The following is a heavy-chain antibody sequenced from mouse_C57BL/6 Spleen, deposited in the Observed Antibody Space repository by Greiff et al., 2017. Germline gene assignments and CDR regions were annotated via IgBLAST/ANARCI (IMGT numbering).Heavy chain of an antibody. CDR1: GFTFSSYT. CDR3: ARGGVTTRDYAMDY. D-gene: IGHD2-2*01. V-gene: IGHV5-9*01. Sequence: DVQLVESGGGLVKPGGSLKLSCAASGFTFSSYTMSWVRQTPEKRLEWVATISGGGGNTYYPDSVKGRFTISRDNAKNTLYLQMSSRRSEDTALEYCARGGVTTRDYAMDYWGQGTSVTVSS. J-gene: IGHJ4*01. CDR2: ISGGGGNT.